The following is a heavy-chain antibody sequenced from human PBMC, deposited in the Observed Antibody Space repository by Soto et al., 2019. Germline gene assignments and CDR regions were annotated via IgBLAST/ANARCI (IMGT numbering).Heavy chain of an antibody. CDR1: GFTFSSYG. J-gene: IGHJ6*02. D-gene: IGHD2-15*01. CDR2: ISYDGSNK. CDR3: AKDLKFYSYYYYGMDV. V-gene: IGHV3-30*18. Sequence: QVQLVESGGGVVQPGMSLRLSCAASGFTFSSYGMHWVRQAPGKGLEWVAVISYDGSNKYYADSVKGRFTISRDNSKNTLYLQMNSLRGEYTAVYYCAKDLKFYSYYYYGMDVWGQGTTVTVSS.